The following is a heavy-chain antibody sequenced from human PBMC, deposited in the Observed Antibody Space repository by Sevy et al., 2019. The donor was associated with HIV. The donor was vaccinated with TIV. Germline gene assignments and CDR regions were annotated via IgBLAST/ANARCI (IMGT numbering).Heavy chain of an antibody. CDR3: ARQENKKNDFWSGYYYYYGMDV. J-gene: IGHJ6*02. CDR2: IYPGDSDT. CDR1: GYSFTSYW. V-gene: IGHV5-51*01. D-gene: IGHD3-3*01. Sequence: GESLKISCKGSGYSFTSYWIGWVRQMPGKGLEWMGIIYPGDSDTRYSPSFQGQVTISAAKSISTAYLQWSSLKASDTAMYYCARQENKKNDFWSGYYYYYGMDVWGQGTTVTVSS.